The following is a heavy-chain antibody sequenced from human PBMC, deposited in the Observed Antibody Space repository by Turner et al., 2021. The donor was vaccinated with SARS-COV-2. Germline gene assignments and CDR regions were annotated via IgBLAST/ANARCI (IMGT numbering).Heavy chain of an antibody. CDR1: GLSFRSFW. Sequence: EMQVVESGGGLGQPGGSLRLSCAASGLSFRSFWMSWVSQATGKGLEWVANRNQDGSDKNYLHSVRGPFTISIDNAKNSLFLQMNSLRAEDTAVYYCARGGCSGGSCPLGLGFDHAFDIWGQGTTVTVSS. CDR3: ARGGCSGGSCPLGLGFDHAFDI. CDR2: RNQDGSDK. D-gene: IGHD2-15*01. J-gene: IGHJ3*02. V-gene: IGHV3-7*01.